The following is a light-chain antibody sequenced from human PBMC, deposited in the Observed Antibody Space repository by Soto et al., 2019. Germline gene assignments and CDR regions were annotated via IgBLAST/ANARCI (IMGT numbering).Light chain of an antibody. Sequence: QSALTQPPSVSGAPGQRVTISCTGSSSNIGARYDVHWYQQLPGTAPKLLIYGNGNRPSGVPDRFSGSKSGTSASLAITGLQAEDEADYYCQSYDSSLSGSHVVFGGGTKLTVL. CDR3: QSYDSSLSGSHVV. CDR2: GNG. V-gene: IGLV1-40*01. J-gene: IGLJ2*01. CDR1: SSNIGARYD.